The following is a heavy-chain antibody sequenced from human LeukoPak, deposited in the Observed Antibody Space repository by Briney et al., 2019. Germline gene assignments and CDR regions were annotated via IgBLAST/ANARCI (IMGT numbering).Heavy chain of an antibody. D-gene: IGHD4-23*01. Sequence: GGSLRLSCAASGFTFDDYAMHWVRQAPGKGLEWVSGISWNSGSIGYADSVKGRFSISRDNAKNSLSLQMNSLRAEDMALYYCAKGNSGNYGGNSVLDYWGQGTLVTVSS. CDR2: ISWNSGSI. CDR1: GFTFDDYA. CDR3: AKGNSGNYGGNSVLDY. V-gene: IGHV3-9*03. J-gene: IGHJ4*02.